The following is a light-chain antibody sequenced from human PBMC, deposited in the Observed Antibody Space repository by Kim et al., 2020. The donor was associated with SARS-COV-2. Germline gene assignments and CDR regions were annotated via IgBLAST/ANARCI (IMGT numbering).Light chain of an antibody. V-gene: IGKV3-15*01. Sequence: EIVMTQSPATLSVSPGERATLSCRASQSVGSNLAWYQQEPGQAPRLLIYGASTRATGIPARFSGSGSGTEFTLTISSLQSEDFAVYYCQKYNNWPPFTFGPGTKVDIK. CDR3: QKYNNWPPFT. J-gene: IGKJ3*01. CDR1: QSVGSN. CDR2: GAS.